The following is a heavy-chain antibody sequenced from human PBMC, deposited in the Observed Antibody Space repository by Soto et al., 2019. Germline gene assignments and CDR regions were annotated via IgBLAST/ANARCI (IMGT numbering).Heavy chain of an antibody. Sequence: QVQLVQSGAEVKKPGSSVKVSCKASGGTFSSYAISWVRQAPGQGLEWMGGIIPTFGTANYAQKFQGRVTNTEDESKSRAYMELSSLRSEDTAVYYCAGGWVDRVLLRGGMDVWGQGTTVTVSS. V-gene: IGHV1-69*01. D-gene: IGHD3-10*01. CDR1: GGTFSSYA. CDR3: AGGWVDRVLLRGGMDV. J-gene: IGHJ6*02. CDR2: IIPTFGTA.